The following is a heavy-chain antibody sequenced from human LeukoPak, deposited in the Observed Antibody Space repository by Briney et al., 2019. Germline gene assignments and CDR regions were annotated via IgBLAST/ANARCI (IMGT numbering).Heavy chain of an antibody. D-gene: IGHD4-23*01. CDR1: GGTFSSYT. CDR3: ARAGGNQYYFDY. Sequence: SVKVSCKASGGTFSSYTISWVRQAPGQGLEWMGRIIPILGIANYAQKFQGRVTITADKSTSTAYMELSSLRSEDTAVYYCARAGGNQYYFDYWGQGTLVTVSS. J-gene: IGHJ4*02. CDR2: IIPILGIA. V-gene: IGHV1-69*02.